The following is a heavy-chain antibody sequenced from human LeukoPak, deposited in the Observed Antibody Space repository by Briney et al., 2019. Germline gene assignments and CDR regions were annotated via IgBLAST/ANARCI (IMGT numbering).Heavy chain of an antibody. V-gene: IGHV1-69*05. Sequence: ASVKVSCKASGGTFSSYAISWVRQAPGQGLEWMGRIIPIFGTANYAQKFPGRVTITTDESTSTAYMELSSLRSEDTAVYYCARDEAGYDSSGYYFDYWGQGTLVTVSS. J-gene: IGHJ4*02. CDR1: GGTFSSYA. D-gene: IGHD3-22*01. CDR3: ARDEAGYDSSGYYFDY. CDR2: IIPIFGTA.